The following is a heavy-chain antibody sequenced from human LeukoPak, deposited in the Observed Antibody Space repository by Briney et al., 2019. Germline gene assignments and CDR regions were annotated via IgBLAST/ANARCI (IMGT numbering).Heavy chain of an antibody. CDR2: VNTNSGNT. CDR3: ARGGNYDFWSGLSRSYYYYYMDV. Sequence: ASVKVSCKSSGYTFTSYDINWVRQATGQGLEWMGWVNTNSGNTDYAQKFQGRVTMTRNTSISTAYMELSSLRSEDTAVYYCARGGNYDFWSGLSRSYYYYYMDVWGKGTTVTVSS. CDR1: GYTFTSYD. D-gene: IGHD3-3*01. V-gene: IGHV1-8*01. J-gene: IGHJ6*03.